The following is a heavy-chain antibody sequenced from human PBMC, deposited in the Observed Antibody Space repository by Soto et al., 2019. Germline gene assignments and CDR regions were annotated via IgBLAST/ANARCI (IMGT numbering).Heavy chain of an antibody. Sequence: QVQLVQSGAEVKKPGSSVKVSCKASGGTFSSYAISWVRQAPGQGREWMGGIMPIFGTANDAQKFQGRVTITADESTSTAYMELSSLRSEDTAVYYCARSPRYCSSTSWYLTPHYWGQGTLVTVSS. CDR2: IMPIFGTA. CDR1: GGTFSSYA. V-gene: IGHV1-69*01. CDR3: ARSPRYCSSTSWYLTPHY. D-gene: IGHD2-2*01. J-gene: IGHJ4*02.